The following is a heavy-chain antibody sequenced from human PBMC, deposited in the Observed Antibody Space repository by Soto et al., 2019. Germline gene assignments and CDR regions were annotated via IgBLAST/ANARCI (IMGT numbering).Heavy chain of an antibody. CDR3: ARWGYCSSTSCFNFDY. V-gene: IGHV1-18*01. J-gene: IGHJ4*02. CDR2: LSADDGQT. Sequence: QVQLVQSGSEVKKPGASVTVSCEASGYSFISYGISWVRQAPGQGLEWMGWLSADDGQTNYAQKFQGRVTMTTDTYTSTAYLELRSLRSDDTAVYYCARWGYCSSTSCFNFDYWGQGNLVTVSS. D-gene: IGHD2-2*01. CDR1: GYSFISYG.